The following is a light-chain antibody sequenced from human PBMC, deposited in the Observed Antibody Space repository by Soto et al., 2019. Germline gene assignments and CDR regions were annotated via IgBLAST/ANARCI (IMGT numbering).Light chain of an antibody. CDR2: KAS. Sequence: DIQMTQSPSTLSASVGDRVTITCRASQSITDWLACYQQKPGKAPKFLFYKASNLEGGVPSRFSGSGSGTEFTLTISSVQPDDFATYYCQYWDDYSWTFGQGTKVEIK. CDR1: QSITDW. CDR3: QYWDDYSWT. J-gene: IGKJ1*01. V-gene: IGKV1-5*03.